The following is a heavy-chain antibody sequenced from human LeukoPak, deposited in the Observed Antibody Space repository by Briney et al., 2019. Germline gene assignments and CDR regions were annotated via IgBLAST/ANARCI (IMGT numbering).Heavy chain of an antibody. D-gene: IGHD1-26*01. J-gene: IGHJ4*02. CDR3: ARHSGSSPHYFDY. CDR1: GGSTSSYY. CDR2: IYYSGST. Sequence: SETLSLTCTVSGGSTSSYYWSWLRQPPGKGLEWLGFIYYSGSTHYKFSLKSRVTISVDASKNQFSLRLSSVTAADTAVYYCARHSGSSPHYFDYWGQGTLVTVSS. V-gene: IGHV4-59*08.